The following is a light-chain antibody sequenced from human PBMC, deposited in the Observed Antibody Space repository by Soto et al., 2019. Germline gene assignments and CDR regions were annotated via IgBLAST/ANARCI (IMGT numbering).Light chain of an antibody. CDR3: QQYGSSPLT. Sequence: EIVLTQSPGTLSLSPGERATLSCRASQSVSSSYLAWYQQKAVQAPRLLIYGASSRGTGIPDRFSGSGCGTDLTLTISRLEPEDFAVYYCQQYGSSPLTFGGGTKVDIK. CDR2: GAS. CDR1: QSVSSSY. J-gene: IGKJ4*01. V-gene: IGKV3-20*01.